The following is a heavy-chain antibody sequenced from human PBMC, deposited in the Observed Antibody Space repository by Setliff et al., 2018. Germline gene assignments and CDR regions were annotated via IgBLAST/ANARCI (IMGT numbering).Heavy chain of an antibody. CDR3: ARAIGDYVMDS. Sequence: GGSLRLSCAASGFAFSTYGIHWVRHTPGKGLEWVAYIRYDGSKKDYADYVRGRFTISRDDSKNTVSLQMNSLRGEDTAVYFCARAIGDYVMDSWGQGTLVTVSS. D-gene: IGHD4-17*01. J-gene: IGHJ4*02. V-gene: IGHV3-30*02. CDR2: IRYDGSKK. CDR1: GFAFSTYG.